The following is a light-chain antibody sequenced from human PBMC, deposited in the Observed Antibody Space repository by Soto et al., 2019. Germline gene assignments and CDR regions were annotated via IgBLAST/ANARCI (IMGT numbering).Light chain of an antibody. J-gene: IGKJ4*01. Sequence: EIVMTQSPATLSVSPGEWATLSCRASHSVRSNLAWYQQRPGQAPRLLIYAASTRATGIPARFSGSRSGTEFTLTLRSLQSEDFAVYYCQQRSNWPNTFGGGTKVDIK. CDR2: AAS. V-gene: IGKV3-15*01. CDR1: HSVRSN. CDR3: QQRSNWPNT.